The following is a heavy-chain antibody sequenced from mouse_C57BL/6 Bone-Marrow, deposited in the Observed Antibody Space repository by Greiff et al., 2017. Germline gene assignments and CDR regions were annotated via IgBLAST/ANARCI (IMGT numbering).Heavy chain of an antibody. CDR3: AQKVDDYYGSSRDWYFDD. CDR2: IHPNSGST. V-gene: IGHV1-64*01. CDR1: GYTFTSYW. Sequence: QVQLQQPGAELVKPGASVKLSCKASGYTFTSYWMHWVKQRPGQGLEWIGMIHPNSGSTNYNEKFKSKATLTVDKSSSTAYMQLSSLTSEDAAVYYGAQKVDDYYGSSRDWYFDDWGTGTTVTVSS. J-gene: IGHJ1*03. D-gene: IGHD1-1*01.